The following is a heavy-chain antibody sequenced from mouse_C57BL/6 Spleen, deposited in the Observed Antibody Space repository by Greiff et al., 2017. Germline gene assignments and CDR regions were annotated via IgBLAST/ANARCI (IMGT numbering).Heavy chain of an antibody. V-gene: IGHV1-82*01. CDR3: ARDGIYYGNFHYFDY. CDR2: IYPGDGDT. Sequence: VQLQQSGPELVKPGASVKISCKASGYAFSSSWMNWVKQRPGKGLEWIGRIYPGDGDTNYNGKFKGKATLTADKSSSTAYMQLSSLTSEDSAVYFCARDGIYYGNFHYFDYWGQGTTLTVSS. CDR1: GYAFSSSW. J-gene: IGHJ2*01. D-gene: IGHD2-1*01.